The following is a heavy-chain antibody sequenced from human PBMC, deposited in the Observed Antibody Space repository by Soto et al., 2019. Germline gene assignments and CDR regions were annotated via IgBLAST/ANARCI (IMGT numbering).Heavy chain of an antibody. CDR3: AKDGKRYNWNLDYYYYGMDV. J-gene: IGHJ6*02. CDR1: GFTFSSYA. Sequence: PGGSLRLSWAASGFTFSSYAMSWVRQAPGKGLEWVSAISGSGGSTYYADSVKGRFTISRDNSKNTLYLQMNSLRAEDTAVYYCAKDGKRYNWNLDYYYYGMDVWGPGTTVTVSS. CDR2: ISGSGGST. D-gene: IGHD1-7*01. V-gene: IGHV3-23*01.